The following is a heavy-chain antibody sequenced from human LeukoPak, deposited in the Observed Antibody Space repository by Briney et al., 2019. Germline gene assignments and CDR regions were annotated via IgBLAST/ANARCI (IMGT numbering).Heavy chain of an antibody. D-gene: IGHD4-23*01. CDR2: IGYEGVHK. Sequence: PGGSLRLSCAASGFTFNNFGMHWVRQAPGKGLEWVSFIGYEGVHKYYADSVKGRFTISKDNSKATLYLLMNSLRPEDTAVYYCAKDLHGGYSSDYWGQGTLVTVFS. CDR1: GFTFNNFG. CDR3: AKDLHGGYSSDY. V-gene: IGHV3-30*02. J-gene: IGHJ4*02.